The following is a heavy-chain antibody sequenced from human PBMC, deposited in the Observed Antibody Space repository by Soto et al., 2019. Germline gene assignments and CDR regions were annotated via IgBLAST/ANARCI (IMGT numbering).Heavy chain of an antibody. CDR3: ARAYTVTTAEKFDS. CDR2: ISYSGNT. V-gene: IGHV4-30-4*01. CDR1: GGSISRDDYY. D-gene: IGHD4-17*01. Sequence: PSETLSLTCTVSGGSISRDDYYWSWIRQPPGKGLEWIGYISYSGNTYYNLSLQSRVAISLDTSKDQFSLKLISVTAADTAVYYCARAYTVTTAEKFDSWGQGALVTVSS. J-gene: IGHJ4*02.